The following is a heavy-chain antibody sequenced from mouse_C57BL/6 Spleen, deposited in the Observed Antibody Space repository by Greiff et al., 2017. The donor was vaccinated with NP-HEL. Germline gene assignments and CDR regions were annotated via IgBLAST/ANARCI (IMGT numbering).Heavy chain of an antibody. CDR1: GYTFTSSG. V-gene: IGHV1-81*01. Sequence: VQVVESGAELARPGASVKLSCKASGYTFTSSGISWVKQRPGQGLEWIGEIYPRSGNTYYNEKFKGKATLTADKSSSTAYMERRSLTSEDSAVYFCARKELNFDVWGTGTTVTVSS. CDR2: IYPRSGNT. CDR3: ARKELNFDV. J-gene: IGHJ1*03.